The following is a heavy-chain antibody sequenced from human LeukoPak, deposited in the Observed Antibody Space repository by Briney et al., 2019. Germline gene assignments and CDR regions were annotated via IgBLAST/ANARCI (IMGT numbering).Heavy chain of an antibody. V-gene: IGHV1-46*01. CDR1: GYTFTSYY. CDR3: ASGVPSDIVVVPAAHY. Sequence: GASVKVSCKASGYTFTSYYMHWVRQAPGQGLEWMGIINPSGGSTSYAQKFQGRVTMTRDTSTSTVYMELSSLRSEDTAVYYCASGVPSDIVVVPAAHYWGQGTPVTVSS. CDR2: INPSGGST. J-gene: IGHJ4*02. D-gene: IGHD2-2*01.